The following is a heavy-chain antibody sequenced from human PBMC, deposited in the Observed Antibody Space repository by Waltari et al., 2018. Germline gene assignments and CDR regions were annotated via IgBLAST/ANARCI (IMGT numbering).Heavy chain of an antibody. D-gene: IGHD5-12*01. Sequence: MQLVQSGPEVKKPGTSVKVPCKASGFTFTSSAVQWVRQARGQRLEWIGCIVVGSGNTNYAQKFQERVTITRDMSTSTGYMELSSLRSEDTAVYYCAVRRGYSGYEDFDYWGQGTLVTVSS. CDR1: GFTFTSSA. V-gene: IGHV1-58*01. CDR2: IVVGSGNT. J-gene: IGHJ4*02. CDR3: AVRRGYSGYEDFDY.